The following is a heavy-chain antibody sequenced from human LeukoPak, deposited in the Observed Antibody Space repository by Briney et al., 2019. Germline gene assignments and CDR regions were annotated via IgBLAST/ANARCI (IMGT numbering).Heavy chain of an antibody. V-gene: IGHV3-30*03. Sequence: GGSLRPSCAASGFTFSSYGMHWVRQAPGKGLEWVAVISYDGSNKYYADSVKGRFTISRDNSKNTLYLQMNSLRAEDTAVYYCARAGAGPLFDYWGQGTLVTVSS. D-gene: IGHD1-26*01. CDR1: GFTFSSYG. CDR3: ARAGAGPLFDY. J-gene: IGHJ4*02. CDR2: ISYDGSNK.